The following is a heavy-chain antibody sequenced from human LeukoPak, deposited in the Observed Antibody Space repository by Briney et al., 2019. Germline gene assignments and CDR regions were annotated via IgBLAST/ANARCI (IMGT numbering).Heavy chain of an antibody. D-gene: IGHD6-13*01. CDR3: TTAKYSSSWYFGYFQH. Sequence: GGSLRLSCAASGFTFSNAWMSWVRQAPGKGLEWVGRIKSKTDGGTTDYAAPVKGRFTISRDDSKNTLYLQMNSLKTEDTAVYYCTTAKYSSSWYFGYFQHWGQGTLVTVSS. J-gene: IGHJ1*01. CDR1: GFTFSNAW. CDR2: IKSKTDGGTT. V-gene: IGHV3-15*01.